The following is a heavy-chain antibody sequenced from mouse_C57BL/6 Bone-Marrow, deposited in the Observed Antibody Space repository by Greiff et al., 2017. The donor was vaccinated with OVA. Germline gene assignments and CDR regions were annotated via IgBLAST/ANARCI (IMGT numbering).Heavy chain of an antibody. D-gene: IGHD1-1*01. J-gene: IGHJ3*01. CDR3: ARKRPVVAGRFAY. Sequence: VQLKQSGAELARPGASVKLSCKASGYTFTSYGISWVKQRTGQGLEWIGEIYPRSGNTYYNEKFKGKATLTADKSSSTAYMELRSLTSEDSAVYFCARKRPVVAGRFAYWGQGTLVTVSA. V-gene: IGHV1-81*01. CDR1: GYTFTSYG. CDR2: IYPRSGNT.